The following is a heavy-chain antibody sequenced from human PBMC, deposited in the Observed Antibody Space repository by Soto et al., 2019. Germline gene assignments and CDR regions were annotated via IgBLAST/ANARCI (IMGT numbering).Heavy chain of an antibody. V-gene: IGHV1-2*04. CDR1: GYTFTGYY. CDR3: ERGGLCSGGSCYSMDSSYYYMDV. D-gene: IGHD2-15*01. J-gene: IGHJ6*03. CDR2: INPNSGGT. Sequence: QVQLVQSGAEVKKPGASVKVSCKASGYTFTGYYMHWVRQAPGQGLEWMGWINPNSGGTNYAQKCQGWVNMTRDTSISTAYMELSRLRSDDTAVYYCERGGLCSGGSCYSMDSSYYYMDVWGKGTTVTVSS.